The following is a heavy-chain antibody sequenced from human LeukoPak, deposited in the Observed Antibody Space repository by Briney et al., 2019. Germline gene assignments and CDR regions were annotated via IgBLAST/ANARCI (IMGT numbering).Heavy chain of an antibody. CDR2: MYTSGST. D-gene: IGHD3-9*01. CDR3: ARDDGAGYPPF. CDR1: YGSVSSDY. V-gene: IGHV4-4*07. J-gene: IGHJ4*02. Sequence: SETLSVTCTISYGSVSSDYWTCIRQPAGKGLEWIGRMYTSGSTNYNPSLKSRVTMSVDTSKNQFSLKLSSVTAADTAVYYCARDDGAGYPPFWGQGTLVTVSS.